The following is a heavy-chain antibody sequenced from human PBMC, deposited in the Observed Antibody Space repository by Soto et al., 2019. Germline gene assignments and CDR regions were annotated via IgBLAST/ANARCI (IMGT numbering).Heavy chain of an antibody. CDR1: GGSISSGDYY. Sequence: SETLSLTCTVSGGSISSGDYYWSWIRQPPGKGLEWIGYIYYSGSTYYNPSLKSRVTISVDTSKNQFSLKLSSVTAADTAVYYCARDFLPIRGLSLWGQRTLVTVSS. V-gene: IGHV4-30-4*01. CDR3: ARDFLPIRGLSL. CDR2: IYYSGST. J-gene: IGHJ4*02.